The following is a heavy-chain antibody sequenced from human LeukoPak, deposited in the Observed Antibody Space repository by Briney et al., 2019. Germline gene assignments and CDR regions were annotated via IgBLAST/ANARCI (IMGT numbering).Heavy chain of an antibody. J-gene: IGHJ4*02. D-gene: IGHD5-24*01. CDR3: ARGRLGWLQSYYFDY. CDR2: INHSGST. Sequence: PSETLSLTCAVYGGSFSGYYWSWIRQPPGKGLEWIGEINHSGSTNYNPSLKSRVTISVDTSKNQFSLKLSSVTAADTAVCYCARGRLGWLQSYYFDYWGQGTLVTVSS. CDR1: GGSFSGYY. V-gene: IGHV4-34*01.